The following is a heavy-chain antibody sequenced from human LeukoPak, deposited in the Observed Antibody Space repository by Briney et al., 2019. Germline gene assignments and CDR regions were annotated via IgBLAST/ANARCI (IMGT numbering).Heavy chain of an antibody. D-gene: IGHD3-10*01. CDR3: AKGRDTYCFGY. CDR1: AFTFDSYA. J-gene: IGHJ4*02. Sequence: PGGSPRLSCAASAFTFDSYAMSWVHQAPGKGLEWVSAISATGGGTSYADSVKGRFTISRDNSKNALYLQMNSLRAEDTAVYYCAKGRDTYCFGYWGQGTLVTVSS. V-gene: IGHV3-23*01. CDR2: ISATGGGT.